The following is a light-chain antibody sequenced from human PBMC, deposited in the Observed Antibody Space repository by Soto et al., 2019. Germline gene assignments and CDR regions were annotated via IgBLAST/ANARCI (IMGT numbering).Light chain of an antibody. CDR1: SGHSSYA. CDR3: QTWGTGTWV. CDR2: LNSDGSH. V-gene: IGLV4-69*01. Sequence: QLVLTQSPSASASLGASVKLTCTLSSGHSSYAIAWHQQQPEKGPRYLMKLNSDGSHSKGDGIPDRFSGSSSGPERYLTISSLQSEDEADYYCQTWGTGTWVFGGGTQLTVL. J-gene: IGLJ3*02.